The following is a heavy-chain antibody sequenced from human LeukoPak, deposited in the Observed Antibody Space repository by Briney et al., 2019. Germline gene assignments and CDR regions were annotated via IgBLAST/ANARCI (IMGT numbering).Heavy chain of an antibody. CDR3: ARLSNPYGGFHLDF. V-gene: IGHV4-59*08. D-gene: IGHD3-16*01. CDR2: VRFSGRT. Sequence: PSETLSLTCTVSGDSIRNYYWSWIRQPPGKGLEWIGYVRFSGRTNYSPSLKRRVTMSVDTSKNQFSLRLTSVTAADTAFYYCARLSNPYGGFHLDFWGQEPWSPSPQ. J-gene: IGHJ5*01. CDR1: GDSIRNYY.